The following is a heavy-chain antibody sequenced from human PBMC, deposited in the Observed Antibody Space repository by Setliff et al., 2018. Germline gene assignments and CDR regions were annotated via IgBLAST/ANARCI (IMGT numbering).Heavy chain of an antibody. Sequence: ASVKVSCKASGYTFTSYYVHWVRQAPGQGLEWMGMINPSGGSTFYAQNFQGGVTMTRDTSTSTVYMELSSLRSDDTAVYYCARASAKYEGGAFDIWGQGTMVT. CDR1: GYTFTSYY. CDR2: INPSGGST. D-gene: IGHD1-26*01. CDR3: ARASAKYEGGAFDI. V-gene: IGHV1-46*01. J-gene: IGHJ3*02.